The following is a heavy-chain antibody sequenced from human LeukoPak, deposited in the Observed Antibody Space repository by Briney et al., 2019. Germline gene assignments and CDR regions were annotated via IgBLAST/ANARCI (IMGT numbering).Heavy chain of an antibody. V-gene: IGHV3-23*01. J-gene: IGHJ4*02. CDR2: ISEDGGST. CDR1: GFSFSSYA. Sequence: GGSLRLSCAAPGFSFSSYAMSWVRQAPGKGLEWVSSISEDGGSTYYADSVKGRFTISRDNSKNALYLQMNSLRAEDTAVYYCAKTWVKGFYDSSPGYWGQGTLVTVSS. D-gene: IGHD3-22*01. CDR3: AKTWVKGFYDSSPGY.